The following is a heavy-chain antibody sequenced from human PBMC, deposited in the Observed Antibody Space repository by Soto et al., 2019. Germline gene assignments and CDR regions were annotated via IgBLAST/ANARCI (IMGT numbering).Heavy chain of an antibody. D-gene: IGHD2-2*01. CDR3: ARLLVPAATNNWFDP. Sequence: QVQLVQSGAEVKKPGSSVKVSCKASGGTFSSYAISWVRQAPGQGLEWMGGIIPIFGTANYAQKFQGRVRITADESTSTAYMELRSLRSEDTAVYYYARLLVPAATNNWFDPWGQGTLVTVFS. CDR2: IIPIFGTA. V-gene: IGHV1-69*12. J-gene: IGHJ5*02. CDR1: GGTFSSYA.